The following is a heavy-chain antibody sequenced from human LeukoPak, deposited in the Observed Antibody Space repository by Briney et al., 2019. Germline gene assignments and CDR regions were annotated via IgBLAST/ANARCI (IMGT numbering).Heavy chain of an antibody. CDR3: AKDRDSSSYYFDY. CDR2: IRYDGSNK. J-gene: IGHJ4*02. CDR1: GFTFSSYG. D-gene: IGHD6-6*01. Sequence: GGSLRLSCAASGFTFSSYGMHWVRQAPGKGLEWVAFIRYDGSNKYYADSVKGRFTISRDNSKNTLYLQMNSLRAEDTAVYYCAKDRDSSSYYFDYWGQGTLVTVSS. V-gene: IGHV3-30*02.